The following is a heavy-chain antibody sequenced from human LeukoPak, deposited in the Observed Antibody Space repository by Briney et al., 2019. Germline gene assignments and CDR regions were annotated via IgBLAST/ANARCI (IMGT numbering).Heavy chain of an antibody. CDR2: ISAYNGNNGNT. D-gene: IGHD3-9*01. CDR1: GYTFTSYG. J-gene: IGHJ3*02. CDR3: ARDDGRYFDRLGHDAFDI. Sequence: ASVKVSCKASGYTFTSYGISWVRQAPGQGLEWMGWISAYNGNNGNTNYAQKFQGRVTITADESTSTAYMELSSLRSEDTAVYYCARDDGRYFDRLGHDAFDIWGQGTLVTVSS. V-gene: IGHV1-18*01.